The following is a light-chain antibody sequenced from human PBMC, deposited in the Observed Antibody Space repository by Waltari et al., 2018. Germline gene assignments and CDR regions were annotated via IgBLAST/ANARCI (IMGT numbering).Light chain of an antibody. CDR2: GAS. CDR3: QQSFSTPRT. J-gene: IGKJ2*01. CDR1: KNITTY. V-gene: IGKV1-39*01. Sequence: DIQMTQSPSSLCTSVGDRVTINCRASKNITTYLNWYQQKSGKAPKLLSYGASSLQSGVPSRFSGSGSGTGFTLTITSLQPEDFGTYYCQQSFSTPRTFGQGTKVEI.